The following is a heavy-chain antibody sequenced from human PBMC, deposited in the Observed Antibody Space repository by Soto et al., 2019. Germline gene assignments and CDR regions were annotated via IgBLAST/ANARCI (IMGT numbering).Heavy chain of an antibody. CDR3: AREAYGDCSGGSCYSSSFDY. V-gene: IGHV6-1*01. CDR2: TYYRSKWYN. CDR1: GDSVSSNSAA. J-gene: IGHJ4*02. Sequence: QVPLQQSGPGLVKPSQTLSLTCAISGDSVSSNSAAWNWIRQSPSRGLEWLGRTYYRSKWYNDYAVSVKRRITINPDTSKNQFSLQLHSVTPEDTAVYYCAREAYGDCSGGSCYSSSFDYWGQGTLVTVSS. D-gene: IGHD2-15*01.